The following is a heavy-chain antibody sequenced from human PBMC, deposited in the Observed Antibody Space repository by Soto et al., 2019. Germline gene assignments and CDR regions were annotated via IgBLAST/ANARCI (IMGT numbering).Heavy chain of an antibody. CDR3: SRGILV. CDR1: GGSMNSGGYC. J-gene: IGHJ4*02. Sequence: QVQLQELGPGLVKPSQTLSLTCTVSGGSMNSGGYCWSWIRQHPGEGLEWIGCIPYGGTTSYNPSLKSRVIISVDTSKNQFSLKLTSVTAADTAVYYCSRGILVWGQGTLITVSS. D-gene: IGHD2-15*01. CDR2: IPYGGTT. V-gene: IGHV4-31*03.